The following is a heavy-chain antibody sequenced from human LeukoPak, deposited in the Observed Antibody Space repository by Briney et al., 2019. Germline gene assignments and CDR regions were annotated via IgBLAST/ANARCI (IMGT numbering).Heavy chain of an antibody. CDR2: VRNKANSYTT. Sequence: PGGSLRLSCAASGFTFSDYYMDWVRQAPGKGLELVGRVRNKANSYTTEYAASVQGRFTISRDDSKNSLYLQMNSLKTEDTAFYYCTRDLGFNYGDYYVDVWGKGTTVTVSS. V-gene: IGHV3-72*01. D-gene: IGHD3-16*01. CDR1: GFTFSDYY. CDR3: TRDLGFNYGDYYVDV. J-gene: IGHJ6*03.